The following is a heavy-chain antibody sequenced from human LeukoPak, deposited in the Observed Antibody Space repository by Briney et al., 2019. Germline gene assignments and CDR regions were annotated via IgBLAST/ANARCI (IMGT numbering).Heavy chain of an antibody. Sequence: GGSLRLSCAASGFTFSSYAMSWVRQAPGKGLEWVSAISGSGGSTYYADSVKGRFTISRDNSKNTLYLQMNSLRAEDTAVYYCAKYLGDSSGYYYVGEDVGYWGQGTLVTVSS. D-gene: IGHD3-22*01. CDR2: ISGSGGST. CDR3: AKYLGDSSGYYYVGEDVGY. J-gene: IGHJ4*02. CDR1: GFTFSSYA. V-gene: IGHV3-23*01.